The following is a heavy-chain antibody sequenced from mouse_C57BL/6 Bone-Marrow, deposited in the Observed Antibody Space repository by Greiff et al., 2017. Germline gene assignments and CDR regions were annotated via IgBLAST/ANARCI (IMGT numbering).Heavy chain of an antibody. CDR1: GYTFTSYT. CDR2: INPSSGYT. V-gene: IGHV1-4*01. D-gene: IGHD2-3*01. Sequence: QVQLQQSGADLARPGASVKMSCKASGYTFTSYTMHWVKQRPGQGLEWIGYINPSSGYTKYNQKFKDKATLTADKSSSTAYMQLSSLTAEDSAVYYCARGWGFAYWGQGTLVTVSA. J-gene: IGHJ3*01. CDR3: ARGWGFAY.